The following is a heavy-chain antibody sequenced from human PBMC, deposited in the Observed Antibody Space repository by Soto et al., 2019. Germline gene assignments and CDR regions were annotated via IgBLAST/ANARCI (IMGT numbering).Heavy chain of an antibody. CDR1: DGSISSSDHY. J-gene: IGHJ4*02. CDR2: IYYSGST. V-gene: IGHV4-30-4*01. Sequence: QVQLRESGPGLVKPSQTLSLTCTVSDGSISSSDHYWTWIRQPPGKGLEWIGYIYYSGSTYYNPSLQRRVTMSVDTSKNQFSLKLSAVTAADTAMYYCARDRGGSYCLEYWGQGILVTVSS. CDR3: ARDRGGSYCLEY. D-gene: IGHD1-26*01.